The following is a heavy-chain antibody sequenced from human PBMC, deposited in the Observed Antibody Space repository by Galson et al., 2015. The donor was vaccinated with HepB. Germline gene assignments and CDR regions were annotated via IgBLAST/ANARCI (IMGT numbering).Heavy chain of an antibody. V-gene: IGHV1-69*10. Sequence: SVKVSCKASGGTFNTYAISWVRQAPGQGLEWMGGIIPILGTANYAQKLQGRVTITADKSTSTAYMELSSLRSDDTAVYYCAREVDLLTGRIWGGFDYWGQGTLVTVSS. CDR3: AREVDLLTGRIWGGFDY. CDR2: IIPILGTA. CDR1: GGTFNTYA. D-gene: IGHD3-9*01. J-gene: IGHJ4*02.